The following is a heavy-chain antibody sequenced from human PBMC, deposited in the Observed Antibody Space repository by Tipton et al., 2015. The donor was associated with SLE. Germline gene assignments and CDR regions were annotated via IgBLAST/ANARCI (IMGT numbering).Heavy chain of an antibody. D-gene: IGHD6-19*01. V-gene: IGHV4-34*01. CDR3: ARLRSDWQMTDYYFDY. CDR1: GGSFSGYY. CDR2: INHSGST. J-gene: IGHJ4*02. Sequence: TLSLTCAVYGGSFSGYYWSWIRQPPGKGLEWIGEINHSGSTNYNPSLKSRVTISVDTSKNQFSLKLSSVTAADTAFCYCARLRSDWQMTDYYFDYWGQGTLVTVSS.